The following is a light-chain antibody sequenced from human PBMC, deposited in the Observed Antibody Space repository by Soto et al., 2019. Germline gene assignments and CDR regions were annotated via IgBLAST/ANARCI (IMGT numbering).Light chain of an antibody. CDR2: GAS. CDR3: QQYGSSPPIT. Sequence: EIVLTQSPCTLSLSPGERATLSCRASQSVSSSYLVWYQQKPGQAPRLLIYGASSRATGIPDRFSGSGSGTDFSLTISRLEPEDFAVYYCQQYGSSPPITFGQGTRVEIK. V-gene: IGKV3-20*01. CDR1: QSVSSSY. J-gene: IGKJ5*01.